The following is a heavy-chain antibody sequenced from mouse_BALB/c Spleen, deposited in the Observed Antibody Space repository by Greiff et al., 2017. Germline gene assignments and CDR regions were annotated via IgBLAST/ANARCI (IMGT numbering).Heavy chain of an antibody. CDR2: ISCYNGAT. Sequence: LVKTGASVKISCKASGYSFTGYYMHWVKQSHGKSLEWIGYISCYNGATSYNQKFKGKATFTVDTSSGTAYMQFNSLTSEDSAVYYCAGDYDVWFAYWGQGTLVTVSA. CDR3: AGDYDVWFAY. V-gene: IGHV1S34*01. CDR1: GYSFTGYY. J-gene: IGHJ3*01. D-gene: IGHD2-4*01.